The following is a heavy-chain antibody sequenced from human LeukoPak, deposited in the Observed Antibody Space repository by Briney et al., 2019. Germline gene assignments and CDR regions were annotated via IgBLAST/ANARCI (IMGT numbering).Heavy chain of an antibody. CDR2: ISGSGGST. CDR3: AKDHMIVVVLGAFDI. V-gene: IGHV3-23*01. J-gene: IGHJ3*02. Sequence: GGSLRLSCAASGFTFSSYTMSWVRQAPGKGLEWVSAISGSGGSTYYADSVKGRFTISRDNSKNTLYLQMNSLRAEDTAVYYCAKDHMIVVVLGAFDIWGQGTMVTVSS. D-gene: IGHD3-22*01. CDR1: GFTFSSYT.